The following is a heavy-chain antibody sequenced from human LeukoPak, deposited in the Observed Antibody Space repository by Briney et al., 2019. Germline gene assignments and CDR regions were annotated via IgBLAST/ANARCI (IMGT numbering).Heavy chain of an antibody. CDR2: MNPKYGNT. D-gene: IGHD3-10*01. Sequence: GASVTVSCKSSGYTFSIYDIYWGRHGPRQGREWMGWMNPKYGNTGYAQKFQGRVTMTKNTSTSTAYMELSSLRSEDTAVYYCARGQVLWSGAGNNWFDPWGQGTLVTVSS. CDR3: ARGQVLWSGAGNNWFDP. J-gene: IGHJ5*02. CDR1: GYTFSIYD. V-gene: IGHV1-8*01.